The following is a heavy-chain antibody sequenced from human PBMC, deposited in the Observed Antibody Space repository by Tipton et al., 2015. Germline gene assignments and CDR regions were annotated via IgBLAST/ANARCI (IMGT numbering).Heavy chain of an antibody. J-gene: IGHJ4*02. D-gene: IGHD3-3*01. V-gene: IGHV4-4*02. CDR2: TYHGGRT. Sequence: TLSLTCVVSGDSISSNNWWSWVRQSPGQGLEWIGETYHGGRTNYNPSLESRVTTSVDKSRNQFSLKLSSVTAADTAIYYCTRYVYGVIPSGVYWGQGTLVTVSS. CDR3: TRYVYGVIPSGVY. CDR1: GDSISSNNW.